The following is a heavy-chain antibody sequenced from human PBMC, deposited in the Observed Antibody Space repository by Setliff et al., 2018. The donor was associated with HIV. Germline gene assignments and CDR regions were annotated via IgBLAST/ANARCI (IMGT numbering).Heavy chain of an antibody. Sequence: LSLTCTVSGGFIGTYYWNWVRLPPGKGLEWIGVICDSGRNTDYNPSLESRVAMSVDTSKQQFSLEVSSVTAADTAVYYCARTRGYSYGTLAGFDYWGRGSLVTVSS. CDR3: ARTRGYSYGTLAGFDY. J-gene: IGHJ4*01. CDR2: ICDSGRNT. CDR1: GGFIGTYY. D-gene: IGHD5-18*01. V-gene: IGHV4-59*01.